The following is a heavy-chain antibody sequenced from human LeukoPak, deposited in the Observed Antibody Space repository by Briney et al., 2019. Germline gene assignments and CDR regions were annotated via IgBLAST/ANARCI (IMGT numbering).Heavy chain of an antibody. CDR2: ISYDGSNK. D-gene: IGHD3-3*01. CDR3: AKAELGVDTFFDY. V-gene: IGHV3-30*18. J-gene: IGHJ4*02. CDR1: GFTFSTYG. Sequence: GRSLRLSCAASGFTFSTYGMHWVRQAPGKGLEWVAVISYDGSNKYYADSVKGRFTISRDNSKNTLYLQMNSLRAEDTAFYYCAKAELGVDTFFDYWGQGTLVTVSS.